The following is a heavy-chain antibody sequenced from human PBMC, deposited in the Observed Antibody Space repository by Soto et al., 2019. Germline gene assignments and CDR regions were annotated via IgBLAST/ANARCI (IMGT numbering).Heavy chain of an antibody. J-gene: IGHJ6*01. D-gene: IGHD2-15*01. V-gene: IGHV1-2*02. CDR3: ARGGYCSGGSCYSPYPYYGMEG. CDR2: INPNSGGT. CDR1: GYTFTGYY. Sequence: ASVKVSCKASGYTFTGYYMHWVRQARGQGLEWMGWINPNSGGTNYAQKFQGRVTMTRDTSISTAYMELSRLRSDDTAVYYRARGGYCSGGSCYSPYPYYGMEGLGQATTDTVSS.